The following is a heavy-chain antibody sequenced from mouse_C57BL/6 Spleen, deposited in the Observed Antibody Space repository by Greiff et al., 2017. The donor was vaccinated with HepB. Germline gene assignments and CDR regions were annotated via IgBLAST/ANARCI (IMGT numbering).Heavy chain of an antibody. Sequence: VQLQQSGPELVKPGATVKISCKASGYAFSSSWMNWVKQRPGKGLEWIGRIYPGDGDTNYNGKFKGKATLTADKSSSTAYMQLSSLTSEDSAVYFWARGGTWAYAMDYWGQGASVTVSS. D-gene: IGHD3-3*01. CDR3: ARGGTWAYAMDY. J-gene: IGHJ4*01. CDR1: GYAFSSSW. V-gene: IGHV1-82*01. CDR2: IYPGDGDT.